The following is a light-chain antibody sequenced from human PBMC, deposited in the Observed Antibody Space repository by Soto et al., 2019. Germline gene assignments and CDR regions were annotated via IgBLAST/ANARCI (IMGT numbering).Light chain of an antibody. CDR1: QSISNC. J-gene: IGKJ1*01. CDR3: QEYNSSSWT. Sequence: DIQMNQSPSTLSASVGDRVTITCRASQSISNCLAWYQQKPGKVPKLLIYTASSLQSGVPSRFSGSGSGTEFTLTISSLQPDDFATYYCQEYNSSSWTFGQGTKVDIK. V-gene: IGKV1-5*03. CDR2: TAS.